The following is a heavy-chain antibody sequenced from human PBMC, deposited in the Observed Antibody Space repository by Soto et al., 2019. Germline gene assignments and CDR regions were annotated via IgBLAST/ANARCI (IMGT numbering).Heavy chain of an antibody. D-gene: IGHD6-19*01. Sequence: EVQLLESGGGLVQSGGSLRLSCAASGFTFSSYAMRWVRQAPVKGLEWGSAISGSGGSKYYADSVKGRLTSSRDNSQNNLYMQMNRLRAGDTAVYYWARRGSGSYYDYCGQGTLFTVSS. CDR1: GFTFSSYA. V-gene: IGHV3-23*01. CDR3: ARRGSGSYYDY. J-gene: IGHJ4*02. CDR2: ISGSGGSK.